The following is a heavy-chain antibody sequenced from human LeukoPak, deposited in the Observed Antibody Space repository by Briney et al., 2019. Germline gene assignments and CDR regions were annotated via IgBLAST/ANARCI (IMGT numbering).Heavy chain of an antibody. D-gene: IGHD6-19*01. CDR3: ARGTWKHSSGWYADY. Sequence: GASVKVSCKASGYTFTSYGISWVRQAPGQGLEWMGWISAYNGNTNYAQKLQGRVTMTTDTSTSTAYMELRSLRSDDKAVYYCARGTWKHSSGWYADYWGQGTLVTVSS. CDR1: GYTFTSYG. V-gene: IGHV1-18*04. J-gene: IGHJ4*02. CDR2: ISAYNGNT.